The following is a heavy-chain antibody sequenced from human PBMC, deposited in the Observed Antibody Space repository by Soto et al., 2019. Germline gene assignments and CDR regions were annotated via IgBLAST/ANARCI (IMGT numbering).Heavy chain of an antibody. V-gene: IGHV3-13*01. CDR3: VRGVLGPGDYYYGMDV. Sequence: GGSLRLSCTAFGFTFNNYDMHWVRQATGKGLEWLSGIGAAGDTYYPGAVNGRFTISRDNARNSLYLQINSLSAADTAVYYCVRGVLGPGDYYYGMDVWGQGTTVTVYS. CDR1: GFTFNNYD. J-gene: IGHJ6*02. D-gene: IGHD2-8*02. CDR2: IGAAGDT.